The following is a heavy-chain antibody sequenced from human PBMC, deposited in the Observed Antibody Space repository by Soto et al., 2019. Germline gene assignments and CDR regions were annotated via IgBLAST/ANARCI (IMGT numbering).Heavy chain of an antibody. Sequence: ASVKVSCKASGGTFSSYAISWVRQAPGQGLEWMGGIIPIFGTANYAQKFQGRVTITADESTSTAYMELSSLRSDDTAVYYCAGGNYCSGGSCYSKTPNWFDPWGQGTLVTVSS. D-gene: IGHD2-15*01. V-gene: IGHV1-69*13. CDR3: AGGNYCSGGSCYSKTPNWFDP. CDR1: GGTFSSYA. J-gene: IGHJ5*02. CDR2: IIPIFGTA.